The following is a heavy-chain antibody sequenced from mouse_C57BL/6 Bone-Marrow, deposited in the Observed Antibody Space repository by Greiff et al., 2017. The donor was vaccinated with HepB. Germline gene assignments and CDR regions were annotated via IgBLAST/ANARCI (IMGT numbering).Heavy chain of an antibody. J-gene: IGHJ3*01. CDR3: ARDGRSSWFAY. D-gene: IGHD1-1*02. CDR1: GYTFTDYN. Sequence: VQLQQPGAELVKPGASVKIPCKASGYTFTDYNMDWVKQSHGKSLEWIGDINPNNGGTIYNQKFKGKATLTVDKSSSTAYMELRSLTSEDTAVYYCARDGRSSWFAYWGQGTLVTVSA. V-gene: IGHV1-18*01. CDR2: INPNNGGT.